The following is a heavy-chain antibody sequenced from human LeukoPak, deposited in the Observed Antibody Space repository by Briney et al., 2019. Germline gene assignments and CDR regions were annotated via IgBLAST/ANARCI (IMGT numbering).Heavy chain of an antibody. CDR1: GFTFSSYG. CDR2: IWYDGSKQ. V-gene: IGHV3-33*01. Sequence: SGGSLRLSCAASGFTFSSYGMHWVRQAPGKGLEWVAVIWYDGSKQYYADSVRGRFTISRDNSKNTVHLQMNSLRAKDTAVYYCARYGVDSVFDCWGQGSLVTVSS. CDR3: ARYGVDSVFDC. D-gene: IGHD5/OR15-5a*01. J-gene: IGHJ4*02.